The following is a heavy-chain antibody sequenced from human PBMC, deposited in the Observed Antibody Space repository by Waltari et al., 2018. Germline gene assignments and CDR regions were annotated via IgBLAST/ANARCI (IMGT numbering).Heavy chain of an antibody. D-gene: IGHD2-2*01. CDR3: ARGREPGLVVLPADV. CDR1: GGTFSNYA. J-gene: IGHJ6*02. CDR2: ISTFLEGT. V-gene: IGHV1-69*09. Sequence: QVQLVQSEAELKKPGSSVKVSCRASGGTFSNYAINWVRLAPGQGLEWMGRISTFLEGTKTAGNFQGRVTFTADQSTGTAFMELSSLRSDDTAVYYCARGREPGLVVLPADVWGQGTTVTVAS.